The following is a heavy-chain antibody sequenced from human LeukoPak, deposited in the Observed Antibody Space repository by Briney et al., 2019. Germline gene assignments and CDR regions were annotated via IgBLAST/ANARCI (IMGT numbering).Heavy chain of an antibody. J-gene: IGHJ4*02. D-gene: IGHD6-13*01. Sequence: GGSLRLSCAVTGFTFSSYGMSWVRQAPGKGLEWVSAISSSGGNTYYADSVKGRFIISRDSSKNTLYLQMNSLRAEDTAVYYCAKYRPQQLALFDYWGQGTLVTVSS. V-gene: IGHV3-23*01. CDR2: ISSSGGNT. CDR3: AKYRPQQLALFDY. CDR1: GFTFSSYG.